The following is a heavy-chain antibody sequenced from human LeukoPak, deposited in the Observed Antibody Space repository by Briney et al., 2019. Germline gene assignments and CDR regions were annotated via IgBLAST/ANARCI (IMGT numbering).Heavy chain of an antibody. J-gene: IGHJ5*02. CDR3: ARQRIAVAGRSWFDP. D-gene: IGHD6-19*01. V-gene: IGHV5-51*01. CDR2: IYPGDSDT. Sequence: GESLKISCKGSGYSFTSYWIGWVRQMPGKGLEWMGIIYPGDSDTRYSPSFQGQVTISADKSISTAYLQWSSLKASDTAMYYCARQRIAVAGRSWFDPWGQGTLVTVSS. CDR1: GYSFTSYW.